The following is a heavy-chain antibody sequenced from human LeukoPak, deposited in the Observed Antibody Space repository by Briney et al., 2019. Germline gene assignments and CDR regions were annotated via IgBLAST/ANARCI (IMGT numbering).Heavy chain of an antibody. CDR3: ARVDPYCSSTSCSFDY. CDR2: IYTSGST. Sequence: SETLSLICTVSGGSISSGSYYWSWIRQPAGKGLEWIGRIYTSGSTNYNPSLKSRVTISVDTSKNQFSLKLSSVTAADTAVYYCARVDPYCSSTSCSFDYWGQGTLVTVSS. D-gene: IGHD2-2*01. V-gene: IGHV4-61*02. CDR1: GGSISSGSYY. J-gene: IGHJ4*02.